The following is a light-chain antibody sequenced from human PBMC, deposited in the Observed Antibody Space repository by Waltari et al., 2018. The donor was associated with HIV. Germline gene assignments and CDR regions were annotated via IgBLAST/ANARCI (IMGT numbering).Light chain of an antibody. J-gene: IGKJ1*01. CDR3: QQYAISPGT. Sequence: EIVLTQSPGIMSLSPGERATLSCRASQSVSNTYLAWYQQKPGQAPRLLIYAAYIRATGIPDRFSGSGSGTGFTLTISRVEPEDFAVYYCQQYAISPGTFGQGTKVEIK. V-gene: IGKV3-20*01. CDR1: QSVSNTY. CDR2: AAY.